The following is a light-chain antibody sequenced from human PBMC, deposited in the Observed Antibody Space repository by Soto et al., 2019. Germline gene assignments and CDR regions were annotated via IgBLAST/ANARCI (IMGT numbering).Light chain of an antibody. J-gene: IGKJ5*01. CDR3: QQYNNWPSIT. V-gene: IGKV1-5*01. Sequence: DIQMTHSPSTLSGSVGDRVTITCRASQTISSWLAWYQQKPGKAPKRLIYAASSLQSGVPSRFSGSGSGTEFTLTISSLQSEDFAVYYCQQYNNWPSITFGQGTRLEIK. CDR1: QTISSW. CDR2: AAS.